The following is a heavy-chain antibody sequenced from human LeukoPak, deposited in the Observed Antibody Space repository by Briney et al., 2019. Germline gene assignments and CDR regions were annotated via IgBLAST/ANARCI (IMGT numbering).Heavy chain of an antibody. V-gene: IGHV4-59*08. CDR2: IYYSGST. CDR3: ARTIGGWYPVGYYFDY. D-gene: IGHD6-19*01. CDR1: GGSISSYY. Sequence: SETLSLTCTVSGGSISSYYWSWIRQPAGKGLEWIGYIYYSGSTNYNPSLKSRVTISVDTSKNQFSLKLSSVTAADTAVYYCARTIGGWYPVGYYFDYWGQGTLLTVSS. J-gene: IGHJ4*02.